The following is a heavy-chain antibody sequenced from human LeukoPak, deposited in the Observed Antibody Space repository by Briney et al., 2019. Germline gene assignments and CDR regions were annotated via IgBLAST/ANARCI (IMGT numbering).Heavy chain of an antibody. CDR2: IYYSGST. V-gene: IGHV4-59*08. Sequence: SETLSLTCIVSGGSISSYYWSWIRQPPGKGLEWIGYIYYSGSTTYNPSLKSQVTISVDTSKNQFSLKLSSVTAADTAVHYCAKYVSTGWFDPWGQGTLVTVSS. J-gene: IGHJ5*02. CDR3: AKYVSTGWFDP. D-gene: IGHD5/OR15-5a*01. CDR1: GGSISSYY.